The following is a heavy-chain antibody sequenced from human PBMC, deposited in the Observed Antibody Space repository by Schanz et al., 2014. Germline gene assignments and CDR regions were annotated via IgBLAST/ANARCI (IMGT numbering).Heavy chain of an antibody. D-gene: IGHD1-1*01. CDR3: ARAHGNNWYGKGLDY. CDR1: GFTFSSYS. J-gene: IGHJ4*02. Sequence: EVQLLESGGGLVKPGGSLRLSCAASGFTFSSYSMNWVRQAPGKGLEWVSTIGYLGDTYYPDSVKGRFTVSRDSGQNSLYLQMNSLRADDTAVYFCARAHGNNWYGKGLDYWGQGTQVTVSS. CDR2: TIGYLGDT. V-gene: IGHV3-21*01.